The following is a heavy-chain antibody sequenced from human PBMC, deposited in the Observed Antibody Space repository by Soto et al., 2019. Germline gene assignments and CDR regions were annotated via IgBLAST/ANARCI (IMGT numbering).Heavy chain of an antibody. CDR2: ISSSSSYI. D-gene: IGHD3-10*01. J-gene: IGHJ6*02. V-gene: IGHV3-21*01. Sequence: GGSLRLSCAASGFTFSSYSMNWVRQAPGKGLEWVSSISSSSSYIYYADSVKGRFTISRDNAKNSLFLQMNSLRAEYTAVYYCARDRWFGDAGMDVWGQGTTVTVSS. CDR3: ARDRWFGDAGMDV. CDR1: GFTFSSYS.